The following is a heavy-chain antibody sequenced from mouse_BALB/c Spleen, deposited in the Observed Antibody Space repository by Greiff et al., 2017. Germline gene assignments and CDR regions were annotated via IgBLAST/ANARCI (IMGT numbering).Heavy chain of an antibody. D-gene: IGHD1-1*01. J-gene: IGHJ1*01. CDR1: GYSFTGYF. Sequence: DVHLVESGPELVKPGASVKISCKASGYSFTGYFMNWVMQSHGKSLEWIGRINPYNGDTFYNQKFKGKATLTVDKSSSTAHMELRSLASEDSAVYYCARGGDGSRWYFDVWGAGTTVTVSS. CDR2: INPYNGDT. CDR3: ARGGDGSRWYFDV. V-gene: IGHV1-20*02.